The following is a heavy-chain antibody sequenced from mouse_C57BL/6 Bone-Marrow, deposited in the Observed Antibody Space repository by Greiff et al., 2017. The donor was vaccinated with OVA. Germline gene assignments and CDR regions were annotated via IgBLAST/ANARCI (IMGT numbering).Heavy chain of an antibody. Sequence: QVQLQQPGAELVRPGTSVKLSCKASGYTFTSYWMHWVWGGAVQGLEWSGVIDPSDSYTNYNQKFKGKATLTVDTSSSTAYMQLSSLTSEDSAVYYCARGGTSAWFAYWGQGTLVTVSA. CDR3: ARGGTSAWFAY. D-gene: IGHD3-3*01. V-gene: IGHV1-59*01. CDR2: IDPSDSYT. CDR1: GYTFTSYW. J-gene: IGHJ3*01.